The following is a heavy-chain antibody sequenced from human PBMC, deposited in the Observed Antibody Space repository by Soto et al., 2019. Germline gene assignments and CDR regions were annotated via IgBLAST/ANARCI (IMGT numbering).Heavy chain of an antibody. V-gene: IGHV4-61*01. CDR1: GGSVSSGSYY. CDR3: ARGGYYDFWSGHYYYYGMDV. D-gene: IGHD3-3*01. CDR2: IYYSGST. J-gene: IGHJ6*02. Sequence: PSETLSLTCTVSGGSVSSGSYYWSWIRQPPGKGLEWIGYIYYSGSTNYNPSLKSRVTISVDTSKNQFSLKLSSVTAADTAVYYCARGGYYDFWSGHYYYYGMDVWGQGTTVTVSS.